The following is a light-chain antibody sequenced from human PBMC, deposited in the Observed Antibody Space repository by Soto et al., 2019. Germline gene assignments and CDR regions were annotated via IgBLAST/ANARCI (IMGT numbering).Light chain of an antibody. V-gene: IGLV2-14*03. J-gene: IGLJ1*01. CDR3: TSYITAGTYV. Sequence: QSVLTQPASVSGSPVQSITISCTGTSSDVGSYNYVSWYQQHPGKAPKLMIYDVSNRPSGVSDRFSGSKSGNTASLTISGLQAEDEADYYCTSYITAGTYVFGTGTKVTVL. CDR1: SSDVGSYNY. CDR2: DVS.